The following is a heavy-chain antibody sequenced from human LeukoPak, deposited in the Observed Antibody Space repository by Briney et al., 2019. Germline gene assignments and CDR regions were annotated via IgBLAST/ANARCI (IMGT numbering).Heavy chain of an antibody. CDR2: MYSSGST. J-gene: IGHJ5*02. CDR3: ARPYYYDSRIDP. CDR1: GVSISSGDYF. Sequence: SETLFLTCTVSGVSISSGDYFWSWIRQPPGKGLEWIGYMYSSGSTYYNPSLKSRATISVDTSKNQFSLKLSSVTAADTAVYYCARPYYYDSRIDPWGQGTLVTVSS. D-gene: IGHD3-22*01. V-gene: IGHV4-30-4*01.